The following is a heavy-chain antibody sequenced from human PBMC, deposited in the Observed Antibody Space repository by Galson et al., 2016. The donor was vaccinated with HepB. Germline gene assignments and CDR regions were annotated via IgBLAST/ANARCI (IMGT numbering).Heavy chain of an antibody. CDR3: ARHELHSNSWYMDS. CDR2: IYPGDSDT. V-gene: IGHV5-51*01. J-gene: IGHJ4*02. CDR1: GLSFSDAW. Sequence: SLRLSCAASGLSFSDAWIGWVRQVPGKGLEWMGTIYPGDSDTRYSPSFQGQVTISVDKSISTAYLQWSSLKASDSAMYYCARHELHSNSWYMDSWGQGTLVTVSS. D-gene: IGHD6-13*01.